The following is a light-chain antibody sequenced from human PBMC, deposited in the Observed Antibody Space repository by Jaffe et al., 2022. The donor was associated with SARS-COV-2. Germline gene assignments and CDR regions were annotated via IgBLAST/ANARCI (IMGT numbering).Light chain of an antibody. V-gene: IGLV2-23*02. Sequence: QSALTQPASVSGSPGQSITISCTGTSSDVGSYNLVSWYQQHPGKAPKLMIYEVTKRPSGVSNRFSGSKSGNTASLTISGLQAEDEADYYCCSYVGSSTFYVLFGGGTKLTVL. J-gene: IGLJ2*01. CDR2: EVT. CDR3: CSYVGSSTFYVL. CDR1: SSDVGSYNL.